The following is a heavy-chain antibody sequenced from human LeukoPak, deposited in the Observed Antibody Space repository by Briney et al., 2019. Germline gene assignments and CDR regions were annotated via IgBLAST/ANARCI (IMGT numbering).Heavy chain of an antibody. CDR2: ISYDGSNK. Sequence: GGSLRLSCAASGFTFSSYAMHWVRQAPGKGLEWVAVISYDGSNKYYADSVKGRFTISRDNSKNTLYLRMNSLRAEDTAIYYCAKYDYYNMDVWGKGTTVTVSS. V-gene: IGHV3-30-3*02. CDR3: AKYDYYNMDV. J-gene: IGHJ6*04. CDR1: GFTFSSYA.